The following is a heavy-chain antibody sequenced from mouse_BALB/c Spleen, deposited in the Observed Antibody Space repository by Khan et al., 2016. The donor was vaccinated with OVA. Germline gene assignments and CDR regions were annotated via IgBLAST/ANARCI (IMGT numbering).Heavy chain of an antibody. CDR1: GYSFTVYY. J-gene: IGHJ3*01. V-gene: IGHV1-18*01. D-gene: IGHD2-14*01. CDR2: VNPNNGGT. Sequence: VQLKESGPDLVKPGSSVNISCKASGYSFTVYYVPWVKQSLGKSLECIGRVNPNNGGTTYNQKFKDKAILTVDKSSTTAYMELRSLTSEDSAVYYCVGEYDFFVYWGQGTLVTVSA. CDR3: VGEYDFFVY.